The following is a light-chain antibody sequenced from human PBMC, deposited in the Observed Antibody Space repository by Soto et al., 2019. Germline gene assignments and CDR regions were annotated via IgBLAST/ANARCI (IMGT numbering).Light chain of an antibody. CDR2: GAS. Sequence: EIVMTQSPATLSVSPGERATLSCRASQSVSSNLAWYQQKPGQAPRLLIYGASTRATGIPARFSGSGSGTEFTLTTTRLEPEDFAVYYCQQYGSSLFTFGPGT. J-gene: IGKJ3*01. V-gene: IGKV3-15*01. CDR3: QQYGSSLFT. CDR1: QSVSSN.